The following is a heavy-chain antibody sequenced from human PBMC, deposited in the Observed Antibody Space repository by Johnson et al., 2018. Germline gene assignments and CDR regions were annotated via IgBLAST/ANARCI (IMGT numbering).Heavy chain of an antibody. CDR1: EFTFGDYT. CDR2: IRSETFRGAT. V-gene: IGHV3-49*03. CDR3: ARGRNLCDAFDM. D-gene: IGHD1-1*01. Sequence: VQLVESGGDLVQPGRSLRLSCTASEFTFGDYTVSWFRQAPGKGLEWVSFIRSETFRGATDYAASVKGSFTISRDDSKNIAYLQMNSLNTDDTAMYYCARGRNLCDAFDMWGQGTMVTVSS. J-gene: IGHJ3*02.